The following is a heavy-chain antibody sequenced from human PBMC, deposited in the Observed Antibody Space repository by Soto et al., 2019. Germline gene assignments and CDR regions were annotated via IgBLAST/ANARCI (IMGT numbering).Heavy chain of an antibody. CDR2: IYYGGIT. V-gene: IGHV4-31*11. Sequence: PLETLSRSGEVSGGTISSGGCYWNWLRQHPGHGLEWIGHIYYGGITYYHPSPKSRITISVDTSKNQFSLKLSSATAADTAMYYCARGIWVRGIIGFTWFAPRGHRTLVTVSP. CDR1: GGTISSGGCY. D-gene: IGHD3-10*01. CDR3: ARGIWVRGIIGFTWFAP. J-gene: IGHJ5*02.